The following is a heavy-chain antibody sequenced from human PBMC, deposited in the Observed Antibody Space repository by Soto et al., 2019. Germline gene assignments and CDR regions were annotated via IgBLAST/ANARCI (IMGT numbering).Heavy chain of an antibody. CDR1: GFTFTRNA. CDR3: AKDDRRSRIQLWFGWFDP. J-gene: IGHJ5*02. V-gene: IGHV3-23*01. D-gene: IGHD5-18*01. Sequence: GGSLRLSCAGSGFTFTRNALSWVRQAPGKGLYWVSSISGSGGSTYYADSVRGRFTISRDNSKNTLYLQMNSLRAEDTAVYYCAKDDRRSRIQLWFGWFDPWGQGTLVTVSS. CDR2: ISGSGGST.